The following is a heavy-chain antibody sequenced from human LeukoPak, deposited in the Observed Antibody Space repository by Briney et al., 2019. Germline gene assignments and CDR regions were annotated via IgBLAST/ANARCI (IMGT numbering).Heavy chain of an antibody. J-gene: IGHJ4*02. CDR1: GYTFINYY. Sequence: ASVKVSCKASGYTFINYYMHWVRQAPGQGLEWMGIINPSGGSTSYAQKFQGRVTMTRDTSTSTVYMELSSLRSEDTAVYYCARSILVIRDRLDYWGQGTLVTVSS. D-gene: IGHD3-16*01. CDR3: ARSILVIRDRLDY. CDR2: INPSGGST. V-gene: IGHV1-46*01.